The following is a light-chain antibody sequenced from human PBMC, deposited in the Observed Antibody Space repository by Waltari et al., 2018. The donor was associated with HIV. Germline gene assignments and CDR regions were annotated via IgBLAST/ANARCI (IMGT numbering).Light chain of an antibody. CDR1: SSDVGSYNL. Sequence: QSALTQPASVSGSPGQSITISCTGTSSDVGSYNLVSWYQQYPGKAPQLIISEVSKRPSGVSNRFSGSKSGNTASLTISGLQAEDEADYYCCSYAGSSTFVFGTWTKVTVL. J-gene: IGLJ1*01. V-gene: IGLV2-23*02. CDR2: EVS. CDR3: CSYAGSSTFV.